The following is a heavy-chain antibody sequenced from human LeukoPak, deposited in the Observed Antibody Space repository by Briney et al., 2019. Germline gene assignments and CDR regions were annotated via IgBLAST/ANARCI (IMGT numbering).Heavy chain of an antibody. CDR3: AKDAFDI. V-gene: IGHV3-30*18. CDR1: GLTFRGYG. Sequence: GGSLRLSCEASGLTFRGYGMNWVGKAPGKGLEWVAVISYDGSNKYYADSVKGRFTISRDNSKNTLYLQMNSLRAEDTAVYYCAKDAFDIWGQGTMVTVSS. J-gene: IGHJ3*02. CDR2: ISYDGSNK.